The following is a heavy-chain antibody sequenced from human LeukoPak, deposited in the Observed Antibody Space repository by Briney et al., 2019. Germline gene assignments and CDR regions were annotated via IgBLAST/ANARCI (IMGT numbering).Heavy chain of an antibody. CDR3: ARGRVATHTPLFDY. CDR2: ISYDGSNK. D-gene: IGHD5-12*01. V-gene: IGHV3-30-3*01. Sequence: GGSLRLSCAASGFTFSSYAMRWVRQAPGKGLEWVAVISYDGSNKYYADSVKGRFTISRDNSKNTLYLQMNSLRAEDTAVYYCARGRVATHTPLFDYWGQGTLVTVSS. CDR1: GFTFSSYA. J-gene: IGHJ4*02.